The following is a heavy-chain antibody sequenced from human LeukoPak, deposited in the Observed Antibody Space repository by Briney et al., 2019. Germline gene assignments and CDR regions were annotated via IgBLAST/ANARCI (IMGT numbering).Heavy chain of an antibody. CDR2: IYYSGGI. J-gene: IGHJ3*02. Sequence: SETLSLTCSVSGYSISTSNYWAWIRQPPGRGLEWIGHIYYSGGIYYNPSLKSRVTKSVDTSRNQFSLKLSSVTAVDTAVYYCARKTTAGPTKAAFDIWAKGQWLPSLQ. CDR3: ARKTTAGPTKAAFDI. D-gene: IGHD2-21*02. V-gene: IGHV4-28*05. CDR1: GYSISTSNY.